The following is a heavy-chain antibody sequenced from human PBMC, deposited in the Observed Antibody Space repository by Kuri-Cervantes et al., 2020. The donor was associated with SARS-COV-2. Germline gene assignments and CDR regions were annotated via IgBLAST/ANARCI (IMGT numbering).Heavy chain of an antibody. Sequence: SCAASGGSISSGSYYWSWIRQPAGKGLEWIGCIYTSGSTNYNPSLKSRVTISVDTSKNQFSLKLSSVTAADTAVNYCARVSWGEWELRGHDAFDIWGQGTMVTVSS. CDR2: IYTSGST. J-gene: IGHJ3*02. CDR1: GGSISSGSYY. V-gene: IGHV4-61*02. CDR3: ARVSWGEWELRGHDAFDI. D-gene: IGHD1-26*01.